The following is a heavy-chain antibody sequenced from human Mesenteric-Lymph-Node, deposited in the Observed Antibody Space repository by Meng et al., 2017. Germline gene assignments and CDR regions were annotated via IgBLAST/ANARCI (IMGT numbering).Heavy chain of an antibody. V-gene: IGHV3-53*01. Sequence: GGSLRLSCAASGFTVSSNYMSWVRQAPGKGLECISIIYSGTYTYFADSVKGRFTISRDNSKNTVCLQMSSLRAEDTAVYYCARWTGSHVDYWGQGTWVTVSS. D-gene: IGHD3/OR15-3a*01. CDR1: GFTVSSNY. J-gene: IGHJ4*02. CDR3: ARWTGSHVDY. CDR2: IYSGTYT.